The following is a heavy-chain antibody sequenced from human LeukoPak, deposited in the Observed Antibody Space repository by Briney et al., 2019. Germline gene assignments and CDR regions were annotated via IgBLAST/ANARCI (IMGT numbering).Heavy chain of an antibody. CDR3: ARDGGYGDYENWFDP. Sequence: ASVKVSCKASGGTFSSYAISWVRQAPGQGLEWMGRIIPIFGTASYAQKFQGRVTITTDESTSTAYMELSSLRSEDTAVYHCARDGGYGDYENWFDPWGQGTLVTVSS. V-gene: IGHV1-69*05. CDR2: IIPIFGTA. CDR1: GGTFSSYA. D-gene: IGHD4-17*01. J-gene: IGHJ5*02.